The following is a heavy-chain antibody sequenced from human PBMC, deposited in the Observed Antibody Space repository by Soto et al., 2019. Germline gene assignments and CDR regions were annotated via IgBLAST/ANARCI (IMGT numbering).Heavy chain of an antibody. J-gene: IGHJ5*02. D-gene: IGHD2-15*01. CDR3: ARDRSGTYCSGGSCYPELNWFDP. Sequence: SETLSLTCTVSGGSISSYYWSWIRQPPGKGLEWIGYIYYSGSTNYNPSLKSRVTISVDTSKNQFSLKLSSVTAADTAVYYCARDRSGTYCSGGSCYPELNWFDPWGQGTLVTVSS. V-gene: IGHV4-59*01. CDR1: GGSISSYY. CDR2: IYYSGST.